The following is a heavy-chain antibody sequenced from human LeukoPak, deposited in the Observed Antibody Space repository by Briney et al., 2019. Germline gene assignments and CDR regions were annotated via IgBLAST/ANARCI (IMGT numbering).Heavy chain of an antibody. V-gene: IGHV3-9*01. J-gene: IGHJ3*02. CDR1: GFTFDDHG. Sequence: GGSLRLSCAASGFTFDDHGMHWVRQAPGKGLEWVSGISWSSGIIGHADSVKGRFTISRDNAKNSLYLQMDSLRAEDTALYYCAKDTGRPTDAITMEDNAFDIWGQGTMVTVSS. CDR3: AKDTGRPTDAITMEDNAFDI. CDR2: ISWSSGII. D-gene: IGHD3-3*01.